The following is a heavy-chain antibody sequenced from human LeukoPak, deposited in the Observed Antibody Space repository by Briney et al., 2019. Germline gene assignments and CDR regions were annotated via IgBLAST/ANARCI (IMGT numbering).Heavy chain of an antibody. Sequence: PGGSLRLSCAASGFTVSSNYMSWVRQAPGKGLEWVSVIYSGGSTYYADSVKGRFTISRDNFKNTLYLQMNSLRAEDTAVYYCAREGQQLVLNYWGQGTLVTVSS. D-gene: IGHD6-13*01. J-gene: IGHJ4*02. CDR3: AREGQQLVLNY. V-gene: IGHV3-53*01. CDR1: GFTVSSNY. CDR2: IYSGGST.